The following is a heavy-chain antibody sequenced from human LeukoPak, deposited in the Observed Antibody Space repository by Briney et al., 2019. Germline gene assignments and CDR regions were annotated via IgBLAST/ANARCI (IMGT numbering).Heavy chain of an antibody. CDR1: GGSFSGYY. CDR3: ATGVVPYYGLDV. Sequence: QPSETLSLTCAVYGGSFSGYYWSWIRQPPGKGLEWIGEINHSGSTNYNPSLKSRVTISVDTSKNLFSLKLNSVTAADTAVYYCATGVVPYYGLDVWGQGTTVTVSS. CDR2: INHSGST. V-gene: IGHV4-34*01. J-gene: IGHJ6*02. D-gene: IGHD3-3*01.